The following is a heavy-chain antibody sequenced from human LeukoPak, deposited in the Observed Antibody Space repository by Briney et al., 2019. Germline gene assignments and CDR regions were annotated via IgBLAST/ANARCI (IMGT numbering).Heavy chain of an antibody. J-gene: IGHJ4*02. V-gene: IGHV3-7*01. CDR2: MKQDGSEQ. CDR1: GSTFKNHC. CDR3: ARDADWASYY. Sequence: GGSLRLSCVGFGSTFKNHCMVWVRQAPGKGLEWVANMKQDGSEQYYGDSVRGRFTISRDNAKNSLYLQMNSLRAADTAVYYCARDADWASYYWGQGTLVTVSS. D-gene: IGHD3/OR15-3a*01.